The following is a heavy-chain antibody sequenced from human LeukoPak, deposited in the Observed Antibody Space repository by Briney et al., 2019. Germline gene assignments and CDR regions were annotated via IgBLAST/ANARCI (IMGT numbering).Heavy chain of an antibody. V-gene: IGHV4-4*07. CDR2: INTSGSP. CDR1: GGSMSNYY. D-gene: IGHD2-2*01. Sequence: SETLSLICTVSGGSMSNYYWNWIRQPAGKGLEWIGRINTSGSPNYNPSLKSRVTMSVDTSKNQFSLKLTSVTAADTAVYYCARLGRYCSSASCYGFDPWGQGTLVTVSS. CDR3: ARLGRYCSSASCYGFDP. J-gene: IGHJ5*02.